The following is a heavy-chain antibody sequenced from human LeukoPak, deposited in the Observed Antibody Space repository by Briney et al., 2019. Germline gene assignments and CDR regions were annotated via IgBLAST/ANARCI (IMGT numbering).Heavy chain of an antibody. Sequence: SETLSLTCTASGVSISSSSYYWGWIRQPPGKGLEWIGSIYYSGSTYYNPSLKSRVTISVDTSKNQFSLKLSSVTAADTAVYYCARQGRYYDSGGYPDYWGQGTLVTVSS. CDR1: GVSISSSSYY. V-gene: IGHV4-39*01. D-gene: IGHD3-22*01. J-gene: IGHJ4*02. CDR3: ARQGRYYDSGGYPDY. CDR2: IYYSGST.